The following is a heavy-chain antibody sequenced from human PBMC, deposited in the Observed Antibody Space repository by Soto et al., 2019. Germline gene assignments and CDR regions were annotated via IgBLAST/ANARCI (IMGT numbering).Heavy chain of an antibody. V-gene: IGHV3-73*01. D-gene: IGHD3-16*02. CDR2: IRSKANSYAT. CDR3: TRHTLTFGGVIVI. J-gene: IGHJ4*02. CDR1: GFTFSGSA. Sequence: GSLRLSCAASGFTFSGSAMHWVRQASGKGLEWVGRIRSKANSYATAYAASVKGRFTISRDNSKNTAYLQMNSLKTEDTAVYYCTRHTLTFGGVIVIWGQGTLVTVSS.